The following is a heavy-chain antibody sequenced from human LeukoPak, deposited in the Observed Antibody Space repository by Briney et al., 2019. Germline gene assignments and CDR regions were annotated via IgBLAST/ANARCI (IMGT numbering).Heavy chain of an antibody. CDR2: ISGSGGST. D-gene: IGHD3-10*01. Sequence: GGSLRLSCAASEFTFGTYAMQWVRQAPGKGLGWVSGISGSGGSTNYADSVKGRFTISRDNAKNTLYLQMNSLRAEDTAVYYCARDHYGSGFYWGQGTLVTVPS. V-gene: IGHV3-23*01. J-gene: IGHJ4*02. CDR3: ARDHYGSGFY. CDR1: EFTFGTYA.